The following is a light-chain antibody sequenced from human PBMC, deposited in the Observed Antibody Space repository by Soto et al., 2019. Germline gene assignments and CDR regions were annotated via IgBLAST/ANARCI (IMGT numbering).Light chain of an antibody. CDR3: QSYDRSLSGYV. J-gene: IGLJ1*01. V-gene: IGLV1-40*01. Sequence: QSVLTQPPSVSGAPGQRVTISCTGSGSNIGAGYDVHWYQQLPGTAPKLLIFANINRPSGVPDRFSGSKSGASASLAITGLRAEDEADYYCQSYDRSLSGYVFGTGTKLTVL. CDR1: GSNIGAGYD. CDR2: ANI.